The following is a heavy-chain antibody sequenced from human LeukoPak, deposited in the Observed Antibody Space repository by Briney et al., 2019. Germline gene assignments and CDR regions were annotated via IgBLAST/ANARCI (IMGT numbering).Heavy chain of an antibody. CDR2: INGDGSAT. Sequence: PGGSLRLSCAASGFTFSSYWMHWVRQAPGKGLVWVSRINGDGSATTYADSLKGRFTISRDNTKNTLYLQINSLRAEDTAVYYCARTRPPAGDFDYWGQGTLVTVSS. D-gene: IGHD2-2*01. J-gene: IGHJ4*02. V-gene: IGHV3-74*01. CDR3: ARTRPPAGDFDY. CDR1: GFTFSSYW.